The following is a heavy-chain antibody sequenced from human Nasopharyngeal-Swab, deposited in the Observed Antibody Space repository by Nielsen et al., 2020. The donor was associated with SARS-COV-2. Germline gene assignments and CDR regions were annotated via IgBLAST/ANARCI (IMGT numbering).Heavy chain of an antibody. D-gene: IGHD5-18*01. Sequence: LRLSCTVSGCSISSGSYYWSWIRQPAGKGLEWIGRIYTSGSTNYNPSLKSRVTISVDTSKNQFSLKLSSVTAADTAVYYCARKRGYSYGYYDYWGQGTLVTVSS. CDR2: IYTSGST. CDR3: ARKRGYSYGYYDY. J-gene: IGHJ4*02. CDR1: GCSISSGSYY. V-gene: IGHV4-61*02.